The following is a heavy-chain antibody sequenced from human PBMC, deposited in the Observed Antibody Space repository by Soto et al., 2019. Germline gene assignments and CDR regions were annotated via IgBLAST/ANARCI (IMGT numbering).Heavy chain of an antibody. CDR2: ISSSGSTI. J-gene: IGHJ4*02. CDR1: GFTFSSYE. D-gene: IGHD6-13*01. CDR3: AREAPKEAAAGTWDYFDY. V-gene: IGHV3-48*03. Sequence: GGSLRLSCAASGFTFSSYEMNWVRQAPGKGLEWVSYISSSGSTIYYADSVKGRFTISRDNAKNSLYLQMNSLRAEDTAVYYCAREAPKEAAAGTWDYFDYWGQGTLVTVSS.